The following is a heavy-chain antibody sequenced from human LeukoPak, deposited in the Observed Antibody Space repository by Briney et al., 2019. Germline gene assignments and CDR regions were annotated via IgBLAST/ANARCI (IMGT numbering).Heavy chain of an antibody. CDR1: GYSFSSYW. V-gene: IGHV5-51*01. CDR3: ARQGRGSGNYGAFDI. CDR2: IYAGDSDT. D-gene: IGHD3-10*01. J-gene: IGHJ3*02. Sequence: GESLKISCKGSGYSFSSYWIGWVRPMPGKGLEWMGIIYAGDSDTRYSPSFQGQVTISADKSISTAYLQWSSLKASDTAMYYCARQGRGSGNYGAFDIWGQGTMVTVSS.